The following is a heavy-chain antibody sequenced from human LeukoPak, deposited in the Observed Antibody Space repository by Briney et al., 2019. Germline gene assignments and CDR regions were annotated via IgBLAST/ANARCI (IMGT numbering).Heavy chain of an antibody. CDR3: ARARVMVPAMVKFYFDY. V-gene: IGHV1-69*04. Sequence: SVKVSFKSSVATFSSYAISWVRQAPGQGLEWMGRIIPILGIANYAQNFQGRVTITADESTSTAYMELSSLRSEDTAVYYCARARVMVPAMVKFYFDYWGQGTLVTVSS. J-gene: IGHJ4*02. CDR1: VATFSSYA. D-gene: IGHD5-18*01. CDR2: IIPILGIA.